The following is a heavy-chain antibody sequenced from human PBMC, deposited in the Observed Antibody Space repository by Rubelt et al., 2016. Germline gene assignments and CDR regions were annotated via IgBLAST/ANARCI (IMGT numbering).Heavy chain of an antibody. CDR3: AREEGLTIFGHYGMDV. V-gene: IGHV1-69*10. CDR1: GYTFTSYA. CDR2: IIPILGIA. D-gene: IGHD3-3*01. Sequence: QVQLVQSGSELKKPGASVKVSCKASGYTFTSYAMNWVRQAPGQGLEWMGGIIPILGIANYAQKVQGRVTITADKSTSTAYMELSSLRSEDTAVYYCAREEGLTIFGHYGMDVWGQGTTVTVSS. J-gene: IGHJ6*02.